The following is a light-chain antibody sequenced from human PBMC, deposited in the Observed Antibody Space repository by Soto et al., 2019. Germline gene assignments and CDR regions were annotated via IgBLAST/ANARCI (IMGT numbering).Light chain of an antibody. Sequence: DIQMTQSPSSLSASVGDRVTITCRASQSISSYVNWYQQKPGKAPRLLISAASTLQSGVPSRFSGGGSGTDVTLTINSLQPEDFATYYCQQSFKTPLAFGQGTRLEIE. CDR3: QQSFKTPLA. J-gene: IGKJ5*01. CDR2: AAS. CDR1: QSISSY. V-gene: IGKV1-39*01.